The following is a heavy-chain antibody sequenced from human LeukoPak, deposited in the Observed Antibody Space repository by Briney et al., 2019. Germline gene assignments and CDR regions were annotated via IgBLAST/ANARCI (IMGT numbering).Heavy chain of an antibody. Sequence: GGSLRLSCAASGFTFDDYAMHWVRQAPGKGLEWVSGISWNSGSIGYADSVKGRFTISRDNAKNSLYLQMNSLRAEDTALYYCASYWDYYDSSGRSNAFDIWGQGTMVTVSS. J-gene: IGHJ3*02. CDR3: ASYWDYYDSSGRSNAFDI. CDR2: ISWNSGSI. D-gene: IGHD3-22*01. V-gene: IGHV3-9*01. CDR1: GFTFDDYA.